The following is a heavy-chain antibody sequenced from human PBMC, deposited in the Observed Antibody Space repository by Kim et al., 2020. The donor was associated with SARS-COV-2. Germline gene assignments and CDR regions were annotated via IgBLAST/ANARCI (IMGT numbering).Heavy chain of an antibody. V-gene: IGHV3-33*01. J-gene: IGHJ4*02. CDR3: ARDPNHDYGGHFDY. CDR2: IWYDGSNK. Sequence: GGSLRLSCAASGFTFSSYGMHWVRQAPGKGLEWVAVIWYDGSNKYYADSVKGRFTISRDNSKNTLYLQMNSLRAEDTAVYYCARDPNHDYGGHFDYWGQGTLVTVSS. CDR1: GFTFSSYG. D-gene: IGHD4-17*01.